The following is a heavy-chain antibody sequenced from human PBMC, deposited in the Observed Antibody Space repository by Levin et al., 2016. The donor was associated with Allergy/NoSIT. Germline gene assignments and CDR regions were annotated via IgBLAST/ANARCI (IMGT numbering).Heavy chain of an antibody. D-gene: IGHD1-7*01. CDR2: ISGDGTYI. Sequence: GGPLRLSCAASRFTFSSYAMNWVRQAPGRGLEWLAAISGDGTYIYYADSLKGRFTVSRDNAKDSLYLQISSLGDEDTAIYFCARDNSQNYIGTYHYGMGVWGQGTTVSVAS. CDR1: RFTFSSYA. V-gene: IGHV3-21*01. J-gene: IGHJ6*01. CDR3: ARDNSQNYIGTYHYGMGV.